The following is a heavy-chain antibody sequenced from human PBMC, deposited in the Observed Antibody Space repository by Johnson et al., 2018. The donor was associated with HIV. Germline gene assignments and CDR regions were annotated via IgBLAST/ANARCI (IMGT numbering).Heavy chain of an antibody. CDR1: GFTFSTNW. D-gene: IGHD6-6*01. V-gene: IGHV3-74*03. J-gene: IGHJ3*02. CDR3: ARESELLSSSDAFDI. Sequence: VQLVESGGDLVQPGGSLRLSCVGSGFTFSTNWMHWVRQAPGKGLAWVARISDDGNDISYADSVKGRFTISRDNAKNTLYLQMNSLRTEDTALYYCARESELLSSSDAFDIRGQGTMVTVSS. CDR2: ISDDGNDI.